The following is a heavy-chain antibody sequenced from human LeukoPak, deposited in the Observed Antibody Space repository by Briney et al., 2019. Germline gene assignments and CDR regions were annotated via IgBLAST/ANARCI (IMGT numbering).Heavy chain of an antibody. V-gene: IGHV3-21*01. Sequence: GGSLRLSCAASGFTFSSYTMNWVRQAPGKGLQSVSSISSSSSYIYYADSVKGRFTISRDNSKNSLYLQMNSLRAEDTAVYYCARLGVAAAGNERGIDYWGQGTLVTVSS. CDR3: ARLGVAAAGNERGIDY. CDR1: GFTFSSYT. CDR2: ISSSSSYI. D-gene: IGHD6-13*01. J-gene: IGHJ4*02.